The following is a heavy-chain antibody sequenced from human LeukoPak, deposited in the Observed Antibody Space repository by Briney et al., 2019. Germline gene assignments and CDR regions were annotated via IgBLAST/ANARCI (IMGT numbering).Heavy chain of an antibody. V-gene: IGHV4-39*07. CDR1: GGSIRSSSYN. CDR2: IHYTGTT. D-gene: IGHD2-15*01. J-gene: IGHJ4*02. Sequence: SETLSLTCTVSGGSIRSSSYNWGWIRQPPGKGLEWIGIIHYTGTTYYNPSLKSRVTISADTSKNQFSLRLNSVTAADTAVYYCARDRIRDCGGSCYVDHWGQGTLVTVSS. CDR3: ARDRIRDCGGSCYVDH.